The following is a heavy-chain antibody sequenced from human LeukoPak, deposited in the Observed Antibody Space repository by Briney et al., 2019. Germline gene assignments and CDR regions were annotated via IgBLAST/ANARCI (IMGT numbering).Heavy chain of an antibody. V-gene: IGHV3-30*02. D-gene: IGHD1-26*01. CDR1: GFTFSSYG. CDR3: ARSRGSYPDNWFDP. Sequence: GGSLRLSCAASGFTFSSYGMHWVRQAPGKGLEWVAFIRYDGSNKYYADSVKGRFTISRDNSKNTLYLQMNSLRAEDTAVYYCARSRGSYPDNWFDPWGQGTLVTVSS. CDR2: IRYDGSNK. J-gene: IGHJ5*02.